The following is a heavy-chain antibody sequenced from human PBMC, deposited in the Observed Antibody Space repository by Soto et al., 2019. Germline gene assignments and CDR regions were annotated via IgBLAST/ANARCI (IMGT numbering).Heavy chain of an antibody. CDR1: GFTFSDYY. Sequence: QVQLVESGGGLVKPGGSLRLSCEASGFTFSDYYMSWIRQAPGKGLEWISYISGSGRTVNYADSVKGRFTVSRDNAKKSLYLQMNSLRGEDTALYCCARGVLRSQRTYYYGLDVWGEGGTGTGSS. J-gene: IGHJ6*04. CDR2: ISGSGRTV. V-gene: IGHV3-11*01. D-gene: IGHD6-13*01. CDR3: ARGVLRSQRTYYYGLDV.